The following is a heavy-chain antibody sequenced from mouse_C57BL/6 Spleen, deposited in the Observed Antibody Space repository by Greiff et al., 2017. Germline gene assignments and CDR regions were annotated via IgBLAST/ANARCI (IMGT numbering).Heavy chain of an antibody. D-gene: IGHD2-5*01. V-gene: IGHV1-26*01. CDR3: ARSGHSNGVYYAMDY. Sequence: EVQLQQSGPELVKPGASVKISCKASGYTFTDYYMNWVKQSHGKSLEWIGDINPNNGGTSYNQKFKGKATLTVDKSSSTAYMGLRSLTSEDSAVYYCARSGHSNGVYYAMDYWGQGTSVTVSS. J-gene: IGHJ4*01. CDR2: INPNNGGT. CDR1: GYTFTDYY.